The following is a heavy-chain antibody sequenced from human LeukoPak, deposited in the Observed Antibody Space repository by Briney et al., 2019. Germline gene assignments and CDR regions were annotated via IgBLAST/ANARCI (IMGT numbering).Heavy chain of an antibody. CDR1: GFTFSSYW. J-gene: IGHJ5*02. Sequence: PGGSLRLSCAASGFTFSSYWMHWVRQAPGKELVWVSRINSDGSSTSYADSVKGRFTISRDNAKNTLYLQMNSLRAEDTAVYYCARDKYYDILTGLGWFDPWGQGTLVTVSS. CDR2: INSDGSST. V-gene: IGHV3-74*01. CDR3: ARDKYYDILTGLGWFDP. D-gene: IGHD3-9*01.